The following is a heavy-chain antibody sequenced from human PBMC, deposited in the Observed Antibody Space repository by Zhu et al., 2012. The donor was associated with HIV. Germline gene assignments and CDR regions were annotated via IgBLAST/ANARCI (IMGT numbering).Heavy chain of an antibody. J-gene: IGHJ4*02. V-gene: IGHV4-39*01. Sequence: QVQLQESGPGLVKPSEPLSLTCTVSGDSISSSSYFWGWIRQPPGKGLEYIGSIYRSGSTYYNPSLESRVTISVDTSKGQFSLKLSSVTAADTAVYYCARVLCSGGSCYQFHFDFWAREPWSPSPQ. D-gene: IGHD2-15*01. CDR2: IYRSGST. CDR3: ARVLCSGGSCYQFHFDF. CDR1: GDSISSSSYF.